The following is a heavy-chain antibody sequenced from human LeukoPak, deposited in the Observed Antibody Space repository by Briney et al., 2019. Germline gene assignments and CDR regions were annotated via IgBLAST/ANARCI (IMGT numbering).Heavy chain of an antibody. CDR3: ARLSAAAARWGFDY. D-gene: IGHD6-13*01. CDR2: IYYSGST. J-gene: IGHJ4*02. CDR1: GGSISSSSYF. Sequence: SETLSLTCSVSGGSISSSSYFWGWIRQPPGKGLEWIGNIYYSGSTYYNPSLKSRVTISVDTSKNQFSLKLSSVTAADTAVYYCARLSAAAARWGFDYWGQGTLVTVSS. V-gene: IGHV4-39*01.